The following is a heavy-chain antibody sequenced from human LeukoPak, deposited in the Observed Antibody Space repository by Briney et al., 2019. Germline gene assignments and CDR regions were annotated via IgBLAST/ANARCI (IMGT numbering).Heavy chain of an antibody. CDR1: GFTFSSYA. D-gene: IGHD6-19*01. CDR2: VSSSGGST. J-gene: IGHJ5*02. V-gene: IGHV3-23*01. CDR3: AKDGTSGWYVGNWFDP. Sequence: GGSLRLSCAASGFTFSSYAMSWVRQAPGKGLEWVSGVSSSGGSTYYADSVKGRFTTSRDNSKNTMYLEMSSLRAEDAAIYCCAKDGTSGWYVGNWFDPWGQGILVTVSS.